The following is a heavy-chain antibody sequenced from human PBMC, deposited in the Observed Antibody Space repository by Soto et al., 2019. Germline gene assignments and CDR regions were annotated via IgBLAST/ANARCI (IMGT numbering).Heavy chain of an antibody. V-gene: IGHV1-8*01. D-gene: IGHD4-4*01. J-gene: IGHJ4*02. CDR3: ARSPSWETTVTPYYFDY. CDR2: MNPKSANT. Sequence: QVQLVQSGAEVKKPGASVKVSCKTSRYTFISYDINWVRQATGQGLEWVGWMNPKSANTGYAQNFQGRVTMTRNTSISTAYMELGSLRSEDTAVYYCARSPSWETTVTPYYFDYWGQGTLVTVS. CDR1: RYTFISYD.